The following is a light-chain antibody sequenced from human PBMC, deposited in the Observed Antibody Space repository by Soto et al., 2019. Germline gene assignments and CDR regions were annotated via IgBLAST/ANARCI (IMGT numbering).Light chain of an antibody. V-gene: IGKV1-39*01. CDR3: QQTYSNLWT. CDR2: AAS. Sequence: IQLTQSPSSLSASLGDTVTITCRASQTVSRYLNWYQQKSGTAPKLLIYAASTLHTGVPSRFSGRGSGTDFTLTINNLQREDFADYFCQQTYSNLWTFGQGTKV. CDR1: QTVSRY. J-gene: IGKJ1*01.